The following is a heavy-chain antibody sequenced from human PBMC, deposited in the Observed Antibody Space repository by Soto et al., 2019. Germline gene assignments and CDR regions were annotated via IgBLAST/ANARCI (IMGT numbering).Heavy chain of an antibody. V-gene: IGHV3-15*01. J-gene: IGHJ6*02. CDR3: TTEYYAFWSGYAPHYYGMDV. D-gene: IGHD3-3*01. Sequence: GGSLRLSCAASGFTFSNAWMSWVRQSPGKGLEWVGRIKSKTDGGTTDYAAPVKGRFTISRDDSKNTLYLQMNSLKTEGTAVYYCTTEYYAFWSGYAPHYYGMDVWGQGTTVTVSS. CDR1: GFTFSNAW. CDR2: IKSKTDGGTT.